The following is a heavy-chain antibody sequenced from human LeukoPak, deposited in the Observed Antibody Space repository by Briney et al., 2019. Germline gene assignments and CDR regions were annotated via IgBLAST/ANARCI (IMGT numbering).Heavy chain of an antibody. CDR3: AKGRKDFDTNLGPFDS. J-gene: IGHJ4*02. CDR1: GGSINKYY. V-gene: IGHV4-59*01. CDR2: VHDSAGT. Sequence: PSETLSLTFTVSGGSINKYYWSWIRQSPGKGLEWLGYVHDSAGTIYNPSLKSRVTISVGTSKTQFSLKVTSVTTADTAVYYCAKGRKDFDTNLGPFDSWGQGILVTVSS. D-gene: IGHD3-9*01.